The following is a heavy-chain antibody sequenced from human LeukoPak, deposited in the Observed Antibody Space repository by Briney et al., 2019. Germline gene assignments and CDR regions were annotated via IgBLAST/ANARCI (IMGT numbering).Heavy chain of an antibody. V-gene: IGHV3-20*04. Sequence: GGSLRLSCAASGFTFDDYGMSWVRQAPGKGLEWVSGINWNGGSTGYADSVKGRFTISRDNAKNSLYLQMNSLRAEDAAVYSCARGSGDMLPIRFGGTFVSGMDVWGQGTTVAVSS. CDR3: ARGSGDMLPIRFGGTFVSGMDV. J-gene: IGHJ6*02. CDR1: GFTFDDYG. D-gene: IGHD3-16*01. CDR2: INWNGGST.